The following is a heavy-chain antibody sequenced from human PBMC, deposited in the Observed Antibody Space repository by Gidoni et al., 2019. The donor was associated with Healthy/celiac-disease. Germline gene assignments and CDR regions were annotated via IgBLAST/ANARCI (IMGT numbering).Heavy chain of an antibody. J-gene: IGHJ2*01. CDR1: TCGYY. V-gene: IGHV4-38-2*02. Sequence: TCGYYWCWIRRPPGKGLAWIGRIYHSGSTYYNPSLKSRVTISVDTSKNQFSLKLSCVNAADTAVYYCARELYYDIVSGPIWYFDLWGRGTLVTVSS. CDR2: IYHSGST. D-gene: IGHD3-9*01. CDR3: ARELYYDIVSGPIWYFDL.